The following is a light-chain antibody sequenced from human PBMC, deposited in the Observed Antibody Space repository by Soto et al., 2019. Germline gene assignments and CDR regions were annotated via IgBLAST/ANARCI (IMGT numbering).Light chain of an antibody. CDR2: GAS. J-gene: IGKJ1*01. CDR1: QSISSTY. V-gene: IGKV3-20*01. CDR3: QYYGNSRRT. Sequence: EIVLTQSPGALSLSPGERVTLSCRASQSISSTYFAWYQHKPGQAPRLLIYGASNRATGIPDRFSGSGSGTDFTLTISRLEPEDFAVYYCQYYGNSRRTFGQGTKVEIK.